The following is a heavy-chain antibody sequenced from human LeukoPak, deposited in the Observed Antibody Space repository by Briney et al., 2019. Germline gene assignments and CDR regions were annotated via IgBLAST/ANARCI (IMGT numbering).Heavy chain of an antibody. CDR1: GYTFTSYD. CDR3: ARGGKYQLLSRFDY. V-gene: IGHV1-8*03. D-gene: IGHD2-2*01. CDR2: MNPNSGNT. Sequence: ASVKVSCKASGYTFTSYDINWVRQATGQGLEWMGWMNPNSGNTGYAQKFQGRVTITRNTSISTAYMELSSLRSEDTAVYYCARGGKYQLLSRFDYWGQGTLVTVSS. J-gene: IGHJ4*02.